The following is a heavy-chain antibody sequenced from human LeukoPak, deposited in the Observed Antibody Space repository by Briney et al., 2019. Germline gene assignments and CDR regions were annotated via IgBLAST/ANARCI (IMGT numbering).Heavy chain of an antibody. Sequence: SETLSLTCTVSGGSISSYYWSWIRQPAGKGLEWIGRIYTSGSTNYIPSLKSRVTMSVDTSKNQFSLKLSSVTAADTAVYYCARDEDILTGIDWFDPWGQGTLVTVSS. J-gene: IGHJ5*02. CDR1: GGSISSYY. CDR3: ARDEDILTGIDWFDP. CDR2: IYTSGST. D-gene: IGHD3-9*01. V-gene: IGHV4-4*07.